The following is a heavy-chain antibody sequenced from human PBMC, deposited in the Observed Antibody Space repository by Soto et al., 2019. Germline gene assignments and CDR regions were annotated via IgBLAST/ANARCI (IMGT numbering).Heavy chain of an antibody. D-gene: IGHD6-13*01. J-gene: IGHJ5*02. CDR2: INPNTGVT. CDR1: GYTLTGYH. Sequence: ASLKVSCTASGYTLTGYHMHWVRQAPGQGLEWLGWINPNTGVTKYAHDFQGRVTMTRDTSISTTYMELSRLRSDDTAVYYCARGGYLLVNGFDPWGQRTLVTVSS. CDR3: ARGGYLLVNGFDP. V-gene: IGHV1-2*07.